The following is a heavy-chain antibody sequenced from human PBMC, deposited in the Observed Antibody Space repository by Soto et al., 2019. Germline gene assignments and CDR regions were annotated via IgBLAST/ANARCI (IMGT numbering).Heavy chain of an antibody. CDR2: IRSKADSYAT. CDR3: ARHAPSMDGYFDI. Sequence: EVQLVESGGGLVQPGGSLKLSCAASGFTFSGSAMHWVRQASGKGLEWVGRIRSKADSYATGYAASVKGRFTISRDDSKNTAYLQMNSLKIEDTAVYYCARHAPSMDGYFDIWGRGTLVTVSS. D-gene: IGHD3-10*01. V-gene: IGHV3-73*01. CDR1: GFTFSGSA. J-gene: IGHJ2*01.